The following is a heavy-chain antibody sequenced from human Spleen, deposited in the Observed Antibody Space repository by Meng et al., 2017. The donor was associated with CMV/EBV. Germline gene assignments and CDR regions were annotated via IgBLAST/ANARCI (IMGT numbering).Heavy chain of an antibody. Sequence: GESLKISCAASGFSFSTFAMHWVRQAPGKGLEWVAFIRNDGNDKYHADSVKGRFTISRDNSKNTLYVQMNSLRAEDTAVYYCAKTMVTSWATYYFDSWGQGTLVTVSS. J-gene: IGHJ4*02. V-gene: IGHV3-30*02. CDR3: AKTMVTSWATYYFDS. CDR1: GFSFSTFA. D-gene: IGHD4-17*01. CDR2: IRNDGNDK.